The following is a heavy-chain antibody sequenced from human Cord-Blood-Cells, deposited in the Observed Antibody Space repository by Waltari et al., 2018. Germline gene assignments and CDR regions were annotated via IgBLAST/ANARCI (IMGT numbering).Heavy chain of an antibody. CDR2: IYYSGST. D-gene: IGHD6-13*01. V-gene: IGHV4-59*01. Sequence: QVQLQESGPGLVQPSETLSLTCTVPGGSISSYYWSWTRQPPGKGLEWIGYIYYSGSTNYNPSLKSRVTISVDTSKNQFSLKLSSVTAADTAVYYCARDGGSSSWYAEYFQHWGQGTLVTVSS. CDR3: ARDGGSSSWYAEYFQH. J-gene: IGHJ1*01. CDR1: GGSISSYY.